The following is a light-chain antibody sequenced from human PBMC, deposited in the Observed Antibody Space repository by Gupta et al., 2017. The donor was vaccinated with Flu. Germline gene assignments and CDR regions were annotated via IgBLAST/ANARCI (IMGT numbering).Light chain of an antibody. Sequence: VGDRVTITCQASQDITNYLNWYQQKPGKAPKLLIYDASNLEIGVPSRFSGNGSGTNFSFTISSLQPEDIATYYCQQDDTLPRTFGQGTKVEI. CDR2: DAS. V-gene: IGKV1-33*01. CDR3: QQDDTLPRT. J-gene: IGKJ1*01. CDR1: QDITNY.